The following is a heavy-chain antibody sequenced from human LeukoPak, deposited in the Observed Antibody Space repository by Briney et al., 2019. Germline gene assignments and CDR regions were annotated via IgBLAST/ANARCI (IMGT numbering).Heavy chain of an antibody. Sequence: ASVNVSCKVSGYTLTELSMHWVRQAPGKGLEWMGGFDPEDGETIYAQKFQGRVTMTEDTSTDTAYMELSSLRSEDTAVYYCATAFVTYDFWSGYYRDYWGQGTLVTVSS. CDR1: GYTLTELS. V-gene: IGHV1-24*01. J-gene: IGHJ4*02. D-gene: IGHD3-3*01. CDR3: ATAFVTYDFWSGYYRDY. CDR2: FDPEDGET.